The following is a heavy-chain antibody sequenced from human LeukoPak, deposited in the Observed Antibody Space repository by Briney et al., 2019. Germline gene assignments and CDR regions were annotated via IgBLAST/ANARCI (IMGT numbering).Heavy chain of an antibody. J-gene: IGHJ4*02. Sequence: SETLSLTCTVSGFSISNHYSSWLRQPPGKGLEWIGYIYYTGNTNYNPSLKSRVTISEDTSKNQVSLELSSVTAAVSTVYYCVRHSRVVAFDYWGQGNLVTVSS. CDR1: GFSISNHY. V-gene: IGHV4-59*08. CDR2: IYYTGNT. CDR3: VRHSRVVAFDY. D-gene: IGHD2-15*01.